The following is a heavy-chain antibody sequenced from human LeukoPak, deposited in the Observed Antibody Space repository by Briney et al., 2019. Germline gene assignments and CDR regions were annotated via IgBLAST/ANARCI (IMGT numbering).Heavy chain of an antibody. CDR3: ARTHCEGDCFSAIRY. J-gene: IGHJ4*02. V-gene: IGHV4-59*12. CDR1: GGSISSYY. Sequence: SETLSLTCTVSGGSISSYYWSWIRQPPGKGLVWIGYIYYSGSTNYNPSLKSRVTMSVDTSKNQFSLKLSSVTAADTAVYFCARTHCEGDCFSAIRYWGQGTPVTVSS. D-gene: IGHD2-21*02. CDR2: IYYSGST.